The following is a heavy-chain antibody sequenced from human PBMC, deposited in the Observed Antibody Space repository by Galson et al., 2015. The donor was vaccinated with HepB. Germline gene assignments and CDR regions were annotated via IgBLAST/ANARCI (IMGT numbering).Heavy chain of an antibody. CDR2: IWYDGSNQ. CDR1: GFAFSRNG. V-gene: IGHV3-33*01. J-gene: IGHJ2*01. CDR3: ARETVILNWSLDL. D-gene: IGHD2-21*01. Sequence: SLRLSCAASGFAFSRNGMHWVRQAPGKGLEWVGCIWYDGSNQHYGDSVKGRFTISRDNSKNTPYLQMNSLRVEDTAVYYCARETVILNWSLDLWGRGTLVTVSS.